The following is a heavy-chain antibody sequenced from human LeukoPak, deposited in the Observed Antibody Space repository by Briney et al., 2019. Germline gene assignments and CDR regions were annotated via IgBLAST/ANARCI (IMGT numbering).Heavy chain of an antibody. CDR1: GFIFSNYA. D-gene: IGHD2-15*01. CDR2: FSGSGGST. J-gene: IGHJ5*02. Sequence: GGSLRLSCAASGFIFSNYAMSWVRQAPGKGLQWVSAFSGSGGSTYYADSVKGRFTISRDNSRNTLYLQMNSQRAEDTAVYYCAGSHPVRQFDPWGQGTLVTVSS. V-gene: IGHV3-23*01. CDR3: AGSHPVRQFDP.